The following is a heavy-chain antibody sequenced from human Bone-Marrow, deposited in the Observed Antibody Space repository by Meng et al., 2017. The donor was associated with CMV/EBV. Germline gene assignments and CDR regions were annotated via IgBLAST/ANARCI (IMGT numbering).Heavy chain of an antibody. Sequence: SETLSPTCTVSGYSISSGYYWGWIRQPPGKGLEWIGSIYHSGSTYYNPSLKSRVTISVDTSKNQFSLKLSSVTAADTAVYYCARYTFGGVRVYYYGMDVWGQGTTVTVSS. CDR1: GYSISSGYY. J-gene: IGHJ6*02. V-gene: IGHV4-38-2*02. CDR3: ARYTFGGVRVYYYGMDV. CDR2: IYHSGST. D-gene: IGHD3-16*01.